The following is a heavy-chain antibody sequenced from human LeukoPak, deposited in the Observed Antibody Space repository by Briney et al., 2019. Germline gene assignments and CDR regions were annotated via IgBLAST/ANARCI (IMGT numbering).Heavy chain of an antibody. CDR1: GGSISSSSYY. V-gene: IGHV4-39*07. J-gene: IGHJ4*02. CDR2: IYYSGST. D-gene: IGHD4-17*01. Sequence: PSETLSLTCTVSGGSISSSSYYWGWIRQPPGKGLEWIGSIYYSGSTYYNPSLKSRVTISVDTSKNQFSLKLSSVTAADTAVYYCARAKFLGSAANDYGDYGGVVSEGYFDYWGQGTLVTVSS. CDR3: ARAKFLGSAANDYGDYGGVVSEGYFDY.